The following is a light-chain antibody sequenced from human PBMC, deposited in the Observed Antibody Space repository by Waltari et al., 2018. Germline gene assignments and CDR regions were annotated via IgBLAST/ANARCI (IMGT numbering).Light chain of an antibody. CDR1: RSNIGSNT. V-gene: IGLV1-44*01. Sequence: QSALTQPPSASGTPGQRVTISCSGRRSNIGSNTVAWYQQVPGMAPKFLISSTSERHSGVPCRCCVSKSGSSASLAISALQSEEEADYYGAAWDDSLNGYVFGTGTTVTV. CDR3: AAWDDSLNGYV. CDR2: STS. J-gene: IGLJ1*01.